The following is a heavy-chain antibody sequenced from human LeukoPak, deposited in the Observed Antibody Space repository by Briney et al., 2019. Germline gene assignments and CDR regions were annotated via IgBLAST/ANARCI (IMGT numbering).Heavy chain of an antibody. CDR2: ISGSGGST. D-gene: IGHD6-6*01. V-gene: IGHV3-23*01. Sequence: GGSLRLSCAASGFTFSSYAMSWVRQAPGKGLEWVSAISGSGGSTYYADSVRGRFTISRDNSKNTLYLQMNSLRAEDTAVYYCAKSVFEYSSSSYYYYMDVWGKGTTVTVSS. J-gene: IGHJ6*03. CDR1: GFTFSSYA. CDR3: AKSVFEYSSSSYYYYMDV.